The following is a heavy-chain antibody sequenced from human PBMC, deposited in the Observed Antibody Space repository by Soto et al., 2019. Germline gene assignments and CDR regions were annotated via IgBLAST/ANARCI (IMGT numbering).Heavy chain of an antibody. CDR1: DGSISNFY. D-gene: IGHD3-10*01. V-gene: IGHV4-59*01. CDR3: ARAPMVPTRSYFDS. J-gene: IGHJ4*02. Sequence: PSETLSLTCTVSDGSISNFYWSWIRQPPGKGPEWIGYISSSGNTNYNPSLKSRVSISVDTSKNQFSLNLTSVTAADTAVYYCARAPMVPTRSYFDSWGQGTPVTVSS. CDR2: ISSSGNT.